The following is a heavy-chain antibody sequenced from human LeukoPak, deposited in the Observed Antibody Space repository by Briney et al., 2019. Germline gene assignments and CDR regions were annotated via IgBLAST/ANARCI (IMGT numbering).Heavy chain of an antibody. CDR3: AREPSGWGVYDY. CDR2: ISPNSGGT. D-gene: IGHD3-10*01. J-gene: IGHJ4*02. V-gene: IGHV1-2*02. CDR1: GFTFSGYY. Sequence: GASVKVSCKASGFTFSGYYMHWVRQAPGQGLEWMAWISPNSGGTNYVQKFQGRVTVTRDTSISTDYMEISGLTSDDTALYYCAREPSGWGVYDYWGGETLVTVSS.